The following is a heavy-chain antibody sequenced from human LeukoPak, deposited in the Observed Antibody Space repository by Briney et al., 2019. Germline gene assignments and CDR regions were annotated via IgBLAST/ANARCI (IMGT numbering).Heavy chain of an antibody. Sequence: GGSLRLSCAASGFTFSSYGMHWVRQAPGKGLEWVAVIWYDGSNKYYADSVKGRFTISRDNSKNTLYLQMNSLRAEDTAVYYCAKISRYSSSWYYFDYWGQGTLVTVSS. CDR3: AKISRYSSSWYYFDY. CDR1: GFTFSSYG. J-gene: IGHJ4*02. CDR2: IWYDGSNK. D-gene: IGHD6-13*01. V-gene: IGHV3-33*06.